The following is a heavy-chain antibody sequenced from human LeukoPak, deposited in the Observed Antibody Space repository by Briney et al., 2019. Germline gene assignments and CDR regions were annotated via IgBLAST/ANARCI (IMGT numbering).Heavy chain of an antibody. CDR3: ARDQSSRPLGY. CDR1: GFSISNYW. D-gene: IGHD3-16*01. CDR2: IKDDGSDK. Sequence: PGGSLRLSCAASGFSISNYWMSWVRQAPGKGLEWVANIKDDGSDKYYVDSVKGRFTISRDNAKNSLYLQMNSLRVEDTAVYYCARDQSSRPLGYWGQGTLVTVLS. J-gene: IGHJ4*02. V-gene: IGHV3-7*01.